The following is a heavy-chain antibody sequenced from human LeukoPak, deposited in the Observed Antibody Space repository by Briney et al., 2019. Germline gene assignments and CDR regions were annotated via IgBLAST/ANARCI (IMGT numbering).Heavy chain of an antibody. J-gene: IGHJ4*02. CDR1: GYTFTSYY. CDR2: INPSGGST. V-gene: IGHV1-46*01. D-gene: IGHD3-22*01. CDR3: ARVLEKYYYDSSGTFDY. Sequence: ASVKVSCKASGYTFTSYYMHWVRQAPGQGLEWMGIINPSGGSTSYAQKFQGRVTMTRDTSTGTVYMELSSLRSEDTAVYYCARVLEKYYYDSSGTFDYWGQGTLVTVSS.